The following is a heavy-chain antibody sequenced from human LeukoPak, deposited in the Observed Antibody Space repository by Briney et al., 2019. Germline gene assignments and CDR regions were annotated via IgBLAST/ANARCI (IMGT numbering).Heavy chain of an antibody. D-gene: IGHD6-13*01. Sequence: GASVKVSCKASGYTFTSYYMHWVRQAPGQGLEWIGIINPSGGSTSYAQEFQGRVTMTRDTSTSTVYMELSSLRSEDTAVYYCARALLQQLVQSNYMDVWGKGTTVTVSS. CDR3: ARALLQQLVQSNYMDV. V-gene: IGHV1-46*01. CDR2: INPSGGST. CDR1: GYTFTSYY. J-gene: IGHJ6*03.